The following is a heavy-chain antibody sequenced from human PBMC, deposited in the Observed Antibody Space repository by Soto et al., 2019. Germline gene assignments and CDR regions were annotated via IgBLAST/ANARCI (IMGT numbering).Heavy chain of an antibody. Sequence: SETLSLTCTVSGGSISSSSYYWGWIRQPPGKGLEWIGNINYSGSTNYKPSLKSRVTISVDTSKNQFSLKLGSVTAADTAVYYCARDGGTGTVLPFDYWGQGTLVTVSS. CDR2: INYSGST. V-gene: IGHV4-39*02. D-gene: IGHD1-7*01. CDR3: ARDGGTGTVLPFDY. J-gene: IGHJ4*02. CDR1: GGSISSSSYY.